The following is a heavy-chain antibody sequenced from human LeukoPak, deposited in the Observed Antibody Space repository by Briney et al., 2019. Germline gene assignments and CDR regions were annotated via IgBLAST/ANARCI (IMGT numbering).Heavy chain of an antibody. CDR3: ARDEQYSGSYLYYFGY. CDR2: ISAYNGNT. D-gene: IGHD1-26*01. V-gene: IGHV1-18*01. J-gene: IGHJ4*02. Sequence: GASVKVSCKASGYTFTSYGISWVRQAPGQGLEWMGWISAYNGNTNYAQKLQGRVTMTTDTSTSTAYMELRSLRADDAAVYYCARDEQYSGSYLYYFGYWGQGTLVAVSS. CDR1: GYTFTSYG.